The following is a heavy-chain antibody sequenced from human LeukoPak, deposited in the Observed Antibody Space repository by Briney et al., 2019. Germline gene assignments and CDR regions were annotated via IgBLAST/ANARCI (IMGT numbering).Heavy chain of an antibody. J-gene: IGHJ5*02. CDR3: ARVFPPYDILTGYYRWGGEWFDP. Sequence: SQTLSLTCTVSGGSISSGNHYWSWIRQPPGKGLEWIGYIYYSGSTYYNPSLRSRVTMSVDTSKNQFSLKLSSVTAADTAVYYCARVFPPYDILTGYYRWGGEWFDPWGQGTLVTVSS. CDR1: GGSISSGNHY. D-gene: IGHD3-9*01. CDR2: IYYSGST. V-gene: IGHV4-30-4*01.